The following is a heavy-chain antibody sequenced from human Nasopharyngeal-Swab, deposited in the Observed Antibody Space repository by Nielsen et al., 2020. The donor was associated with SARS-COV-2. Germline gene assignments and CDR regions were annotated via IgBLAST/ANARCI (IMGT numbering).Heavy chain of an antibody. V-gene: IGHV4-31*02. CDR3: ASGHTNGYPYHSYYYMDV. CDR2: ITYNGNT. D-gene: IGHD2-8*01. J-gene: IGHJ6*03. Sequence: VRQMPGKGLEWIAFITYNGNTYYDPSLKSRVSLSLDTSGNQISLNLTAVTAADTAVYYCASGHTNGYPYHSYYYMDVRGKGTTVTVSS.